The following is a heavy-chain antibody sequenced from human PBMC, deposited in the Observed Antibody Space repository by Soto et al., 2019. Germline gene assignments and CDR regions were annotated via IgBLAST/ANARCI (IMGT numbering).Heavy chain of an antibody. CDR3: ARDYGITIFGPGRNGMDV. Sequence: GGSLRLSCAASGFTFSSYAMHWVRQAPGKGLEWVAVISYDGSNKYYADSVKGRFTISRDNSKNTLYLQMNSLRAEDTAVYYCARDYGITIFGPGRNGMDVWGQGTTVTVSS. CDR1: GFTFSSYA. V-gene: IGHV3-30-3*01. J-gene: IGHJ6*02. CDR2: ISYDGSNK. D-gene: IGHD3-3*01.